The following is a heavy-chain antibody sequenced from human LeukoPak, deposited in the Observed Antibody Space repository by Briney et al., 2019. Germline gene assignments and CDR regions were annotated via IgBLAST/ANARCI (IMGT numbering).Heavy chain of an antibody. D-gene: IGHD3-22*01. CDR2: IYSGGST. J-gene: IGHJ4*02. V-gene: IGHV3-53*01. CDR3: AREGRLITMVVVVRFSPLEY. CDR1: GFTVSSNY. Sequence: GGSLRLSCAASGFTVSSNYMSWVRQAPGKGLEWVSVIYSGGSTYYADSVTGRFTISRDNSNNTLYLQMNSLRAEDTAVYYSAREGRLITMVVVVRFSPLEYWGQGTLVTVSS.